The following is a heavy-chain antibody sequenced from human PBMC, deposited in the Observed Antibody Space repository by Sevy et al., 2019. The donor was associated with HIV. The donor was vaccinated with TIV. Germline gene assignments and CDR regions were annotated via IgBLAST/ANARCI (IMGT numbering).Heavy chain of an antibody. Sequence: GGSLRLSCAASGFTFSNAWMSWVLQAPGKGLEWVGRIKSKTDGGTADYDAPVKGRFTISRDDSKNTLYLQMNSLKTEDTAVYYCTTAIVVVPAAIMGAFDIWGQGTMVTVSS. CDR2: IKSKTDGGTA. D-gene: IGHD2-2*01. V-gene: IGHV3-15*01. J-gene: IGHJ3*02. CDR1: GFTFSNAW. CDR3: TTAIVVVPAAIMGAFDI.